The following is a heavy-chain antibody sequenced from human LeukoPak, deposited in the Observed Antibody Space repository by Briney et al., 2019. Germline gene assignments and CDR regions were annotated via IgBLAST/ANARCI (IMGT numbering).Heavy chain of an antibody. Sequence: GGSLRLSCAASGFTFSNYGMHWVRQAPGKGLEWVAFIRYDGSNKYYADSVKGRFTISRDNSKNTLYLQMNSLRAEDTAVYYCVKSAKGYYDSTAYYEGWGQGTLVTVSS. D-gene: IGHD3-22*01. J-gene: IGHJ4*02. V-gene: IGHV3-30*02. CDR1: GFTFSNYG. CDR2: IRYDGSNK. CDR3: VKSAKGYYDSTAYYEG.